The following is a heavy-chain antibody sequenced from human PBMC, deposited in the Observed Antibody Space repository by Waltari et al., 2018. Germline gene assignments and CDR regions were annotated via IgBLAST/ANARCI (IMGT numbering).Heavy chain of an antibody. D-gene: IGHD4-17*01. V-gene: IGHV4-59*01. Sequence: QVHLQESGSGLVKPSETLSLTCTVSGGSITSDYWSWIRQSPGKGLEWIGNIYDSGNTTYTPDLNMRVTISVDTSKNQFSLKLASVTAADTAVYYCARGGGDYPRNWFDPWGQGTLVTVSS. CDR2: IYDSGNT. J-gene: IGHJ5*02. CDR1: GGSITSDY. CDR3: ARGGGDYPRNWFDP.